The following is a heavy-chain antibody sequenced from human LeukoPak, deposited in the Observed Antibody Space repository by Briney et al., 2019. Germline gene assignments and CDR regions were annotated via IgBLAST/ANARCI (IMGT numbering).Heavy chain of an antibody. CDR2: ISYDGSNK. Sequence: GGSLRLSCAASGFTFSSYAMHWVRQAPGKGLEWVAVISYDGSNKYYADSVKGRFTISRDNSKNTLYLQMNSLRAEDAAVYYCARDRVGATDYFDYWGQGTLVTVSS. V-gene: IGHV3-30-3*01. CDR3: ARDRVGATDYFDY. CDR1: GFTFSSYA. J-gene: IGHJ4*02. D-gene: IGHD1-26*01.